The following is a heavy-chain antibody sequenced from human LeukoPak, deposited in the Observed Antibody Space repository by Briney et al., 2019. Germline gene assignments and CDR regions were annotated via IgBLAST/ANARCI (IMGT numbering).Heavy chain of an antibody. Sequence: SETLSLTCTVSGGSISSYYWSWIRQPPGKGLEWIGYIYYSGSTNYNPSLESRVTISVDTSKNQFSLKLSSVTAADTAVYYCASTMATISYFDYWGQGTLVTVSS. CDR2: IYYSGST. V-gene: IGHV4-59*01. D-gene: IGHD5-24*01. CDR3: ASTMATISYFDY. CDR1: GGSISSYY. J-gene: IGHJ4*02.